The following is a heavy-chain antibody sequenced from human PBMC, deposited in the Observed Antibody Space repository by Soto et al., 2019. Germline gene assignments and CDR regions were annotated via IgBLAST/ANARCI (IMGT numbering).Heavy chain of an antibody. J-gene: IGHJ5*02. CDR1: VGSISSGGDY. D-gene: IGHD2-2*01. CDR3: ARGSGRDIVVVPAARANWFDP. V-gene: IGHV4-31*03. CDR2: IYYSGST. Sequence: PSETLSLTCTVSVGSISSGGDYWSWIRQHPGKGLEWIGYIYYSGSTYYNPSLKSRVTISVDTSKNQFSLKLSSVTAADTAVYYCARGSGRDIVVVPAARANWFDPWGQGTLVTVSS.